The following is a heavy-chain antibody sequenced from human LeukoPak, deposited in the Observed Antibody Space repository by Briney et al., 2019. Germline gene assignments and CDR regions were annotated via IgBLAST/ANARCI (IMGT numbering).Heavy chain of an antibody. V-gene: IGHV1-2*02. J-gene: IGHJ4*02. CDR1: GGTFSSYA. D-gene: IGHD6-19*01. Sequence: ASVKVSCKASGGTFSSYAISWVRQAPGQGLDWMGWINPNSGGTIYAQKFQGRVTMTRDTSISTAYMELSRLRSDDTAVYYCARGPYSSGLFDYWGQGTLVTVSS. CDR3: ARGPYSSGLFDY. CDR2: INPNSGGT.